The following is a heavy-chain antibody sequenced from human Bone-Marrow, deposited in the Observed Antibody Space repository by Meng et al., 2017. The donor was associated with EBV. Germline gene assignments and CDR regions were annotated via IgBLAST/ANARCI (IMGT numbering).Heavy chain of an antibody. CDR2: IYHSGTT. J-gene: IGHJ5*02. V-gene: IGHV4-4*03. CDR3: ASGLYYSSGNYYGGWFDP. Sequence: QPHEPRPGLVRPPRTLSRTCAVSGGSITNSNWWNWVRQPPGKGLEWIGEIYHSGTTNYNPPLKRRVTISVDKSKNQFSMRLSSMTAADTAIYYCASGLYYSSGNYYGGWFDPWGQGILVTASS. D-gene: IGHD3-10*01. CDR1: GGSITNSNW.